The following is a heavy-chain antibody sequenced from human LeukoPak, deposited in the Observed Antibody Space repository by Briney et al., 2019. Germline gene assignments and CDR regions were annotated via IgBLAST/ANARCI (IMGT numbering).Heavy chain of an antibody. CDR2: IWHSGST. CDR3: ARAYGDYGMDV. Sequence: SQTLSLTCSVSGGSISSGPYFWSWIRQSPGQGLEWIGYIWHSGSTYYNPSLKSRVTISVDRSKNQFSLKLSSVTAADTAVYYCARAYGDYGMDVWGQGTTVTVSS. V-gene: IGHV4-30-2*06. J-gene: IGHJ6*02. D-gene: IGHD4-17*01. CDR1: GGSISSGPYF.